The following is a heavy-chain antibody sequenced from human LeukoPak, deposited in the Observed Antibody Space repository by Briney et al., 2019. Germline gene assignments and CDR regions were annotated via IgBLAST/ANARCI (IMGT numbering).Heavy chain of an antibody. V-gene: IGHV3-7*01. D-gene: IGHD2-21*02. CDR1: GFTFSGYW. CDR2: IKQDGSEK. J-gene: IGHJ6*02. Sequence: GGSLRLSCAASGFTFSGYWMSWVRQAPGKGLEWVANIKQDGSEKYYVDSVKGRFTISRDNAKNSLYLQMNSLRAEDTAVYYCARGPVVTAPSYYYGMDVWGQGTTVTVSS. CDR3: ARGPVVTAPSYYYGMDV.